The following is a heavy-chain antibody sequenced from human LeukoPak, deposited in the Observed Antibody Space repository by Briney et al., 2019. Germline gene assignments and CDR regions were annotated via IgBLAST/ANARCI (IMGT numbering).Heavy chain of an antibody. V-gene: IGHV3-53*01. CDR2: IYSGGST. CDR1: GFTVSSNY. CDR3: ARGIFASSGWSFFDY. D-gene: IGHD6-19*01. Sequence: GGSLRLSCAASGFTVSSNYMTWVRQAPGKGLEWVSVIYSGGSTYYADSVKGRFTISRDNSKNTLYLQMNSLRAEDTAVYYCARGIFASSGWSFFDYWGQGTLVTVSS. J-gene: IGHJ4*02.